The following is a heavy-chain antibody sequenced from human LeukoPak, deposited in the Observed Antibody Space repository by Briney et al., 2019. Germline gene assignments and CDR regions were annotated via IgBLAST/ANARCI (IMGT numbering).Heavy chain of an antibody. CDR2: IYSSGHT. CDR3: ARFSGCHSSDY. D-gene: IGHD6-19*01. Sequence: SETLSLTCTVSGGSISNYYWNWIRQAAGKGLEWIARIYSSGHTNYYPSLKSRLTMSVDTSKNQCSLNLSSVTAADTAVYYCARFSGCHSSDYWGQGTPVTVSS. CDR1: GGSISNYY. J-gene: IGHJ4*02. V-gene: IGHV4-4*07.